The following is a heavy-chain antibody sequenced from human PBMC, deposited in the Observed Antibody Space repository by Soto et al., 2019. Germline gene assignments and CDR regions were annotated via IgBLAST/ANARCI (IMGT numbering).Heavy chain of an antibody. D-gene: IGHD5-12*01. Sequence: SVKVSCKASGYTFTGYYMHWVRQAPGQGLEWMGRIIPILGIANYAQKFQGRVTITADKSTSTAYMELSSLRSEDTAVYYCARDIDGYKSDYSDYWGQGTLVTVSS. CDR2: IIPILGIA. V-gene: IGHV1-69*04. CDR3: ARDIDGYKSDYSDY. CDR1: GYTFTGYY. J-gene: IGHJ4*02.